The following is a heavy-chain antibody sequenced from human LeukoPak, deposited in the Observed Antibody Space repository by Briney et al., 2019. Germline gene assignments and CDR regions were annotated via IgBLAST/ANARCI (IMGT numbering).Heavy chain of an antibody. CDR2: IYPGDSDT. V-gene: IGHV5-51*01. D-gene: IGHD2-15*01. CDR1: GYSFNSYW. Sequence: GESLMISCKGSGYSFNSYWIGWVRQMPGKGLEWMGMIYPGDSDTRYSPSFQGQVTISADKSTTTASLQWSSLKASDTAMYYCARRLCSGGSCYYFDYWGQGTLVTVSS. CDR3: ARRLCSGGSCYYFDY. J-gene: IGHJ4*02.